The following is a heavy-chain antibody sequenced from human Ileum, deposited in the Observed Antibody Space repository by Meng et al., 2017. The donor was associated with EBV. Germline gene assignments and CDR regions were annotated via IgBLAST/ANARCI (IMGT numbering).Heavy chain of an antibody. V-gene: IGHV3-30*18. CDR3: AKERTGFYAEL. J-gene: IGHJ4*02. CDR1: GFTFSNYA. CDR2: ISYDGNIA. Sequence: QGQLVAAGGGVVQPGRSLRLFCAAYGFTFSNYAMHLVRQAPDKGLEWVALISYDGNIAYYADSVKGRFAISRDNSKNTLYLLMNSLRAEDSAVYYCAKERTGFYAELWGQGTLVTVSS. D-gene: IGHD1-26*01.